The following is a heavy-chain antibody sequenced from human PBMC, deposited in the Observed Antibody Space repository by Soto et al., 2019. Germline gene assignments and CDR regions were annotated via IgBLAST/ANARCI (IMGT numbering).Heavy chain of an antibody. CDR1: GGSFSGYY. Sequence: SSETLSLSCAVYGGSFSGYYWSWIRQPSGKGLEWIGEINHSGSTNYNPSLKSRVTISVDTSKNQFSLKLSSVTAADTAVYYCARFQPVTTGDYWGQRTLVTVSS. V-gene: IGHV4-34*01. J-gene: IGHJ4*02. CDR2: INHSGST. CDR3: ARFQPVTTGDY. D-gene: IGHD4-17*01.